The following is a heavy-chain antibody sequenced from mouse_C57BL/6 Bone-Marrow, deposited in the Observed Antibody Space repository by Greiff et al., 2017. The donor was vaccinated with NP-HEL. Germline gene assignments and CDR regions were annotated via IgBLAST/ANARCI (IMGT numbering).Heavy chain of an antibody. CDR3: ARWSYYYGFFAY. J-gene: IGHJ3*01. CDR2: IDPSDSYT. Sequence: QVQLKESGAELVRPGTSVKLSCKASGYTFTSYWMHWVKQRPGQGLEWIGVIDPSDSYTNYNQKFKGKATLTVDTSSSTAYMQLSSLTSEDSAVYYCARWSYYYGFFAYWGQGTLVTVSA. V-gene: IGHV1-59*01. D-gene: IGHD1-2*01. CDR1: GYTFTSYW.